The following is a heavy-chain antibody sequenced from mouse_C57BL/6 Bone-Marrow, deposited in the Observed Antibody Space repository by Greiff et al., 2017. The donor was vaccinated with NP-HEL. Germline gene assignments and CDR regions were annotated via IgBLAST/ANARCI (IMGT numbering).Heavy chain of an antibody. J-gene: IGHJ2*01. CDR3: ARDGYDFDY. D-gene: IGHD2-2*01. V-gene: IGHV5-4*01. CDR2: ISDGGSYT. CDR1: GFTFSSYA. Sequence: EVMLVESGGGLVTPGGSLKLSCAASGFTFSSYAMSWVRQTPGKRLEWVATISDGGSYTYYTDNVKGRFTISRDNAKNNLYLQMSHLKSEDTAMYYCARDGYDFDYWGQGTTLTVSS.